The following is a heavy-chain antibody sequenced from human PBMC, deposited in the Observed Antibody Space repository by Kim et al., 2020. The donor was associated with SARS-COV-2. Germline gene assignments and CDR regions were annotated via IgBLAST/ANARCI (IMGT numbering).Heavy chain of an antibody. V-gene: IGHV6-1*01. D-gene: IGHD2-15*01. J-gene: IGHJ4*02. CDR3: AGGCASAAWHDY. Sequence: DYEESVRGRITIIPDTSKNHFSLQLNSVTPEDTAVYYCAGGCASAAWHDYWGQGTLVTVSS.